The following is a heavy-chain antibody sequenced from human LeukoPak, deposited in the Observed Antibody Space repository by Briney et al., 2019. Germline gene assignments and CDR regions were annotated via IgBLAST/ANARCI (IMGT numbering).Heavy chain of an antibody. Sequence: GGSLRLSCAASGFTVSSNYMSWVRQAPGKGLEWVSVLYSGGSTYYADSVKGRFSISRDTSKNTLYLQMNSLRAEDTAVYYCARGISTSGWLDYWGQGPLVIVSS. V-gene: IGHV3-53*01. CDR2: LYSGGST. CDR1: GFTVSSNY. CDR3: ARGISTSGWLDY. J-gene: IGHJ4*02. D-gene: IGHD6-19*01.